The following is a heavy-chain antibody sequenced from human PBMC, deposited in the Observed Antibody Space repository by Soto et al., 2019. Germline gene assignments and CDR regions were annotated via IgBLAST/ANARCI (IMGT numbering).Heavy chain of an antibody. CDR3: ARDNAYYYDSSSPDRFDS. Sequence: ASVKVSCKASGGTFSSYAISWVRQAPGQGLEWMGGIIPIFGTANYAQKFQGRVTITADESTSTAYMELSSLRSEDTAVYYCARDNAYYYDSSSPDRFDSWGQGTLVTVSS. D-gene: IGHD3-22*01. CDR2: IIPIFGTA. CDR1: GGTFSSYA. V-gene: IGHV1-69*13. J-gene: IGHJ5*01.